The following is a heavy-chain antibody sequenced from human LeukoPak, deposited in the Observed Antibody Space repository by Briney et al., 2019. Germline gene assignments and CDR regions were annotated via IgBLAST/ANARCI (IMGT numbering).Heavy chain of an antibody. CDR1: GFTFNSYS. D-gene: IGHD2-15*01. CDR3: ARQVGVDDAFDI. CDR2: ISSGSSYI. V-gene: IGHV3-21*01. Sequence: PGGSLRLSCAASGFTFNSYSMNWVRQAPGQGLEWVSSISSGSSYIFYADSVKGRFTISRDNAKNSLYLQMNSLRAEDTAVYYCARQVGVDDAFDIWGQGTMVTISS. J-gene: IGHJ3*02.